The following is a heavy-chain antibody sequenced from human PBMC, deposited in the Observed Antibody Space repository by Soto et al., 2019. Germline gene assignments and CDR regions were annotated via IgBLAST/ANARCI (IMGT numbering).Heavy chain of an antibody. V-gene: IGHV1-46*01. J-gene: IGHJ3*02. CDR1: GYTFTSYY. CDR2: INPSGGST. D-gene: IGHD3-10*01. Sequence: ASVKVSCKASGYTFTSYYMHWVRQAPGQGLEWMGIINPSGGSTSYAQKFQGRVTMTRGTSTSTVYMELSSLRSEDTAVYYCARTRADYYGSGNAFDIWGQGTMVTVSS. CDR3: ARTRADYYGSGNAFDI.